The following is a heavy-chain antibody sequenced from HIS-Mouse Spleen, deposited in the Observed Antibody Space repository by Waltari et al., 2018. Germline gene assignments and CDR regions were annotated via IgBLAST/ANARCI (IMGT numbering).Heavy chain of an antibody. Sequence: QVQLQESGPGLVKPSQTLSLPCTVSGGSISSGDYHWRWLRQPPGKGLEWIGYIYYSGSTYYNPSLKSRVTISVDTSKNQFSLKLSSVTAADTAVYYCARTPGEGTADWYFDLWGRGTLVTVSS. CDR1: GGSISSGDYH. J-gene: IGHJ2*01. CDR2: IYYSGST. V-gene: IGHV4-30-4*01. CDR3: ARTPGEGTADWYFDL. D-gene: IGHD3-16*01.